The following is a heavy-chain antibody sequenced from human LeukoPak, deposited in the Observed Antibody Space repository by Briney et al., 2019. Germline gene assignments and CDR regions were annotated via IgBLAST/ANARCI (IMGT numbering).Heavy chain of an antibody. CDR2: IIPILGIA. J-gene: IGHJ3*02. V-gene: IGHV1-69*02. D-gene: IGHD6-19*01. CDR1: GGTFSSYT. Sequence: SVKVSCKASGGTFSSYTISWVRQAPGQGLEWMGRIIPILGIANYAQKFQGRVTITTDESTSKAYMELSSLRSEDTAVYYCASRSTGYSSGWYDGDAFDIWGQGTMVTVSS. CDR3: ASRSTGYSSGWYDGDAFDI.